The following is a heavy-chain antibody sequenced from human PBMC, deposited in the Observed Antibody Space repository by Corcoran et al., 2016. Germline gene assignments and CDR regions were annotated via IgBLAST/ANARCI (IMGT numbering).Heavy chain of an antibody. J-gene: IGHJ4*02. V-gene: IGHV3-53*01. CDR3: ARAPKGGIGYYYD. CDR1: GFTVSSDY. Sequence: EVQLVESGGGLIHPGGSLRLSCAASGFTVSSDYIGWVRQAPGKGLDWVSVMYSGGTTFYADAVKGRFTITRDNSKNTLYLQMNSLRAEDTAIYYCARAPKGGIGYYYDLGQGTLVTVSS. D-gene: IGHD3-22*01. CDR2: MYSGGTT.